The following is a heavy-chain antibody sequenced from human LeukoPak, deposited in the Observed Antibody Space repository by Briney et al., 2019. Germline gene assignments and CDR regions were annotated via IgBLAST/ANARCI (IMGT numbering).Heavy chain of an antibody. V-gene: IGHV3-43*02. Sequence: GGSLRLSCAASGFTFSSYAMSWVRQAPGKGLEWVSLISGDGGSTYYADSVKGRFTISRDNSKNSLYLQMNSLRTEDTALYYCAKGAWSFGYFDYWGQGTLVTVSS. J-gene: IGHJ4*02. CDR3: AKGAWSFGYFDY. CDR2: ISGDGGST. D-gene: IGHD3-3*01. CDR1: GFTFSSYA.